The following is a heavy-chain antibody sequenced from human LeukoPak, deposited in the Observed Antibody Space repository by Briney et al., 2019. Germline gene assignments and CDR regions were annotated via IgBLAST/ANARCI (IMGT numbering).Heavy chain of an antibody. Sequence: PGGSLRLSCAASVFTFSRQWMSWVRQAPGKGLEWVAHIRQDGNWRHHEDSVEGRFTISRDNAKNSLYLQMNSLRVEDTAVYYCARFGAPSTTLDYWGQGTRVTVSS. D-gene: IGHD3-16*01. CDR2: IRQDGNWR. V-gene: IGHV3-7*01. CDR3: ARFGAPSTTLDY. CDR1: VFTFSRQW. J-gene: IGHJ4*02.